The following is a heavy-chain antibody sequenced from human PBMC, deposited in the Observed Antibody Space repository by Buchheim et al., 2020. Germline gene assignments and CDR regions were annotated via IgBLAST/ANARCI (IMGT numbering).Heavy chain of an antibody. CDR3: VRDLVGGSDY. D-gene: IGHD6-25*01. J-gene: IGHJ4*02. V-gene: IGHV3-74*01. CDR1: GLTFSRFW. Sequence: EVHLVESGGGLIQPGGSLRLSCAASGLTFSRFWMHWVRQAPGKGLVWVSRIDEYGTITNYADSVKGRFTISRDNARNTLYLQMNSLRVEDTAVYYCVRDLVGGSDYWGQGIL. CDR2: IDEYGTIT.